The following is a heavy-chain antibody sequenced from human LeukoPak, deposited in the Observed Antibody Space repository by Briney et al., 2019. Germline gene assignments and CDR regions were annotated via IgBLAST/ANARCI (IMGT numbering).Heavy chain of an antibody. CDR3: VRESVYYSSAYYNVLDY. J-gene: IGHJ4*02. Sequence: GGSLRLSCAASGFTFSSHSMNWVRQAPGKGLEWVSVITSSSDYIYYADSLKGRFTVSRDNAKNSLYQQLNSLRAEDTAVYYCVRESVYYSSAYYNVLDYWGQGTLVTVSS. CDR1: GFTFSSHS. CDR2: ITSSSDYI. D-gene: IGHD3-9*01. V-gene: IGHV3-21*01.